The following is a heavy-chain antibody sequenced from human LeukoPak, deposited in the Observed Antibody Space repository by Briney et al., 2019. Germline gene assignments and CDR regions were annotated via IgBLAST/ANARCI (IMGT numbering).Heavy chain of an antibody. Sequence: GGSLRLYCAASGFTFSQYWMSWVRQAPGKGLEWVANIKPDGSEKHYVDSVKGRFSISRDNTKNSLFLQISSLRGEDSAVYYCAREPSQLWIGNWGQGTRVIVSS. CDR1: GFTFSQYW. CDR2: IKPDGSEK. D-gene: IGHD5-18*01. J-gene: IGHJ4*02. CDR3: AREPSQLWIGN. V-gene: IGHV3-7*01.